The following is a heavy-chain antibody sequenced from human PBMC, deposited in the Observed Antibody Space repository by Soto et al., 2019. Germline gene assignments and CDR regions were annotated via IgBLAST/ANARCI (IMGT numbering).Heavy chain of an antibody. CDR2: INAGNGNT. V-gene: IGHV1-3*01. CDR1: GYTFTNYA. Sequence: PSVTVCCKASGYTFTNYARHWVRQAPGQRLEWMGWINAGNGNTKYSQKFQGRVTITRDTSASTAYMELSSLRSEDTAVYYCARDSGGMDVWGQGTTVTVSS. CDR3: ARDSGGMDV. J-gene: IGHJ6*02.